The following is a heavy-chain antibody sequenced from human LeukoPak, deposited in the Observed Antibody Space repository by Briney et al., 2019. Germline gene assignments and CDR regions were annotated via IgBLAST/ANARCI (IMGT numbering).Heavy chain of an antibody. J-gene: IGHJ4*02. CDR2: INWNGGST. CDR1: GFTFDDYG. V-gene: IGHV3-20*04. CDR3: TKESAITTYTTSWKD. D-gene: IGHD1-1*01. Sequence: RGSLRLSCAASGFTFDDYGMSWVRQAPGKGLEWVSGINWNGGSTGYADSVKGRFTISRDNSKNTLFLHMKSLRVEDTAVYYCTKESAITTYTTSWKDWGQGTLVIV.